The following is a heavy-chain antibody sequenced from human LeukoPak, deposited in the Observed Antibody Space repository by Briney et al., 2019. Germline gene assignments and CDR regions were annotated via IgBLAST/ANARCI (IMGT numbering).Heavy chain of an antibody. CDR3: AKATGDYFDY. V-gene: IGHV3-30*18. D-gene: IGHD1-14*01. CDR1: GFTFSSYD. Sequence: PGGSLGLSCAASGFTFSSYDMRWVRQAPGKGLEWVAVISYDGSNTYYADSVKGRFTISRDNSKNTLYLQMNSLRAEDTAVYYCAKATGDYFDYWGQGTLVTVSS. J-gene: IGHJ4*02. CDR2: ISYDGSNT.